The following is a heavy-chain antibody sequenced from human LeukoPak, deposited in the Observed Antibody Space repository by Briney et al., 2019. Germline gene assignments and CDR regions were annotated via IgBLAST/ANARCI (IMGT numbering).Heavy chain of an antibody. CDR3: ARAGPSSSWHQFDY. J-gene: IGHJ4*02. CDR1: GFTVSRNY. V-gene: IGHV3-66*01. CDR2: IYSGGRT. Sequence: PGGSLRLSCAASGFTVSRNYMSWVRQAPGKGPEWASVIYSGGRTYYADSVKGRFTISRDNSKNTLYFQMNSLRAEDTAVYYCARAGPSSSWHQFDYWGQGTLVTVSS. D-gene: IGHD6-13*01.